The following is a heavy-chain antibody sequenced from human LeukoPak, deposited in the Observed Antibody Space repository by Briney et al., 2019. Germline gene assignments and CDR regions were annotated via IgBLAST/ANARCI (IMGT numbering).Heavy chain of an antibody. V-gene: IGHV1-18*01. D-gene: IGHD2-2*01. CDR2: ISAYNGNT. CDR1: GYTFTSYG. CDR3: ARGLGYCSSTSCQNYYYYGMDV. J-gene: IGHJ6*02. Sequence: ASVKVSCTASGYTFTSYGISWVRQAPGQGLEWMGWISAYNGNTNYAQKLQGRVTMTTDTSTSTAYMELRSLRSDDTAVYYCARGLGYCSSTSCQNYYYYGMDVWGQGTTVTVSS.